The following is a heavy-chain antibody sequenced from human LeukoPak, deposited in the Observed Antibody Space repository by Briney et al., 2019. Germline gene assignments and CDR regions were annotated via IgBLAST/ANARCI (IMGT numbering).Heavy chain of an antibody. D-gene: IGHD6-19*01. V-gene: IGHV3-30*18. CDR1: GFTFSNHG. J-gene: IGHJ4*02. Sequence: GGSLRLSCAASGFTFSNHGMNWVRQAPGKGLEWLAGIATDGSFAYYADSVKGRFTLSRDNSKNTLYLQMNSLRAEDTAVYYCAKVLAVAGRIDYWGQGTLVTVSS. CDR2: IATDGSFA. CDR3: AKVLAVAGRIDY.